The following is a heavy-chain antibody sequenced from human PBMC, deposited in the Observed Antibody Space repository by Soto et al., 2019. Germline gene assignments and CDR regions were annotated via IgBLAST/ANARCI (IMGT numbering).Heavy chain of an antibody. CDR3: ARDFGLHNCFDS. D-gene: IGHD3-3*01. CDR2: IIPMFGAA. J-gene: IGHJ5*01. CDR1: GGTFSNFA. Sequence: QVQLVQSGAEVKKPGSSVKVSSTASGGTFSNFAISWVRQAPGQGLEWMGGIIPMFGAADYAQEFQGRVTITADESTSTAYMELSSLRSEDTAMYYCARDFGLHNCFDSWGQGTQVTVSS. V-gene: IGHV1-69*01.